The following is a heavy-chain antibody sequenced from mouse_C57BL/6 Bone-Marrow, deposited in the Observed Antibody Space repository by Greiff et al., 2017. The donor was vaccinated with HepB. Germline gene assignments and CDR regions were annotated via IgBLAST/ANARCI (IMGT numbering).Heavy chain of an antibody. CDR2: IRLKSDNYAT. D-gene: IGHD1-2*01. CDR1: GFTFSNYW. Sequence: EVMLVESGGGLVQPGGSMKLSCVASGFTFSNYWMNWVRQSPEKGLEWVAQIRLKSDNYATHYAESVKGRFTISRDDSKSSVYLQMNNLRAEDTGIYYCTGATLYYFDYWGQGTTLTVSS. V-gene: IGHV6-3*01. J-gene: IGHJ2*01. CDR3: TGATLYYFDY.